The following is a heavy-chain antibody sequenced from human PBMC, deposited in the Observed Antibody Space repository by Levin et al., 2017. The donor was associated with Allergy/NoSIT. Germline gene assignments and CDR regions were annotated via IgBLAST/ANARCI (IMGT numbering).Heavy chain of an antibody. J-gene: IGHJ4*02. Sequence: SETLSLTCTVSGGSISGGGYHWTWIRQHPEKGLEWIGYIYYSGSTFYNPSLKSRLMISVDTSKNQFSLNVSSVTAADTAVYYGARKDGSTFDFWGQGALVTVAS. CDR1: GGSISGGGYH. D-gene: IGHD2-15*01. CDR2: IYYSGST. CDR3: ARKDGSTFDF. V-gene: IGHV4-31*03.